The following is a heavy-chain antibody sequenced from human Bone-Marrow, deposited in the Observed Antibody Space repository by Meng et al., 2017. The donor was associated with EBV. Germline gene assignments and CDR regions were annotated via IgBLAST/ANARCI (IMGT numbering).Heavy chain of an antibody. V-gene: IGHV1-46*01. J-gene: IGHJ4*02. D-gene: IGHD2-2*01. CDR2: INPSGGST. CDR3: ARGVSIVVVPAAIYY. Sequence: QVQLVQSGAEVKKPXASVKVSCKASGYTFTSYYMHWVRQAPGQGLEWMGIINPSGGSTSYAQKFQGRVTMTRDTSTSTVYMELSSLRSEDTAVYYCARGVSIVVVPAAIYYWGQGPLVTVSS. CDR1: GYTFTSYY.